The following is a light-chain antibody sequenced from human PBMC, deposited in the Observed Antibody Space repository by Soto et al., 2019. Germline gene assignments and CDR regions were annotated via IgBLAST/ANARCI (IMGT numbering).Light chain of an antibody. Sequence: ALTQPASVSGSPGQSITISCTGTSSDVGGYNYISWFQQHPGKAPKLMIYEVSDRPSGVSNRFSGSKSGNTASLTISGLQAEDEADYYCSSYSSISAHVFGTGTKVTVL. CDR2: EVS. CDR3: SSYSSISAHV. V-gene: IGLV2-14*01. CDR1: SSDVGGYNY. J-gene: IGLJ1*01.